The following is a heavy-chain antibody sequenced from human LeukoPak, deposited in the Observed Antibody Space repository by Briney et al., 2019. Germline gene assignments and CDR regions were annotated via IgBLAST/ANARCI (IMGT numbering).Heavy chain of an antibody. CDR3: AKDSGGRYYGFEDY. V-gene: IGHV3-30*18. D-gene: IGHD1-26*01. Sequence: GRSLRLSCAASGFTFSSYAMHWVRQAPGKGLEWVAFISFDGSNKYYADSVKGRFTISRDNSKNTLYVQMNSLRVGDTAVYFCAKDSGGRYYGFEDYWGQGTLVTVSS. CDR2: ISFDGSNK. J-gene: IGHJ4*02. CDR1: GFTFSSYA.